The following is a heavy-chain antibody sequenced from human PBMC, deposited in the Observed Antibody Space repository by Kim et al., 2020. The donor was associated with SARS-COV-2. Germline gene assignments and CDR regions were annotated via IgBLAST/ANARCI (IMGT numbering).Heavy chain of an antibody. V-gene: IGHV3-11*06. CDR3: ATTPGEAYFER. D-gene: IGHD1-26*01. Sequence: INYGDSVKGRFTISRDNAETSVYLQMNSLRAEDTAVYYCATTPGEAYFERWGQGALVTVSS. J-gene: IGHJ4*02. CDR2: I.